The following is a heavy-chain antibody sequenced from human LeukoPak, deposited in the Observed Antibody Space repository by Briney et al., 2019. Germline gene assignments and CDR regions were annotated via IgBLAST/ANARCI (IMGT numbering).Heavy chain of an antibody. CDR3: ARSIVGATPWFDP. CDR2: ISSSSSYI. CDR1: GFTFSSYS. D-gene: IGHD1-26*01. J-gene: IGHJ5*02. Sequence: PGGSLRLSCAASGFTFSSYSMNWVRQAPGKGLEWVSSISSSSSYIYYADSVKGRFTTSRDNAKNSLYLQMNSLRAEDTAVYYCARSIVGATPWFDPWGQGTLVTVSS. V-gene: IGHV3-21*01.